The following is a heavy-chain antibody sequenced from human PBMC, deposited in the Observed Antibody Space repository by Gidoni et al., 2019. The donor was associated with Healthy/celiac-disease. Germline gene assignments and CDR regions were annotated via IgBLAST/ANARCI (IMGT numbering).Heavy chain of an antibody. Sequence: QVQLVESGGGVVQPGRSLRLSCEAPGFTFSSYGLPWVRQAPGTGLEWVAVIWYDGSNKYYADSVKGRFTISRDNSKNTLYLQMNSLRAEDTAVYYCARVVADSSGWCVDYWGQGTLVTVSS. D-gene: IGHD6-19*01. CDR3: ARVVADSSGWCVDY. J-gene: IGHJ4*02. V-gene: IGHV3-33*01. CDR1: GFTFSSYG. CDR2: IWYDGSNK.